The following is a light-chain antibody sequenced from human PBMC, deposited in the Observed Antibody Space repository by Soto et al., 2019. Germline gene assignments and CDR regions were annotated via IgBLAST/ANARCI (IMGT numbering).Light chain of an antibody. CDR1: QSITSNF. J-gene: IGKJ5*01. V-gene: IGKV3-20*01. CDR2: GAS. CDR3: QQYGTSLSIT. Sequence: EIVLTQSPGTLSLSPGERATLSCRASQSITSNFLAWYQKKPGQSPMLLIYGASRRAKGIPDRFSGSGSGTDFSLTISRREPEDFAVYYCQQYGTSLSITFGQGTRLDI.